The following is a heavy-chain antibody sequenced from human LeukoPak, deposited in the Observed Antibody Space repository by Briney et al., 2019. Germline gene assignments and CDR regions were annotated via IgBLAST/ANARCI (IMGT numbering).Heavy chain of an antibody. V-gene: IGHV4-59*12. Sequence: SETLSLTCTVSGGSISSYYWSWIRQPPGKGLEWIGYIYYSGSTNYNPSLKSRVTISVDTSRNQFSLKVSSVTAADTAVYYCARTYYYGSGSYPNFDYWGQGTLVTVSS. CDR2: IYYSGST. D-gene: IGHD3-10*01. CDR1: GGSISSYY. CDR3: ARTYYYGSGSYPNFDY. J-gene: IGHJ4*02.